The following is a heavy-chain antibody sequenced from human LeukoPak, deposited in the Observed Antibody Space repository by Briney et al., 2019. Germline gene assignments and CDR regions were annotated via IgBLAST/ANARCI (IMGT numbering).Heavy chain of an antibody. CDR3: AKVSYYYDSSGYPYYFDY. Sequence: GGSLRPSCAASGFTFSNYAVSWVRQAPGKGLEWVSAISGSGGSTYYADSVKGRFTISRDNSKNTLYLQMNSLRAEDTAVYYCAKVSYYYDSSGYPYYFDYWGQGTLVTVSS. D-gene: IGHD3-22*01. CDR1: GFTFSNYA. J-gene: IGHJ4*02. V-gene: IGHV3-23*01. CDR2: ISGSGGST.